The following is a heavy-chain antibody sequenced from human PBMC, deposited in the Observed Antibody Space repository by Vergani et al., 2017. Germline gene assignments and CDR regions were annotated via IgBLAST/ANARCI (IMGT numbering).Heavy chain of an antibody. V-gene: IGHV3-33*06. Sequence: QVQLVESGGGVVQPGRSLRLSCAASGFTFSSYGMHWVRQAPGKGLEWVAVIWYDGSNKYYADSVKGRFTISRDNSKNTLHLQMSSLRAEDTAVYYYAKGFFEGDYWGQGTLVTVSS. CDR1: GFTFSSYG. D-gene: IGHD3-3*01. J-gene: IGHJ4*02. CDR2: IWYDGSNK. CDR3: AKGFFEGDY.